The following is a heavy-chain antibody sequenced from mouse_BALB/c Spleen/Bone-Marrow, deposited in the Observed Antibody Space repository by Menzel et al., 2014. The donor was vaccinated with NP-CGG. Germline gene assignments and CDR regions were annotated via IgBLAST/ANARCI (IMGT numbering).Heavy chain of an antibody. V-gene: IGHV1-18*01. CDR3: AREGDYDYAWFAY. Sequence: EVKLMESGPEVVKPGASMKMSCEASGYSFTGYTMNWVKQSHGKNLEWIGLINPYNGGTHYNQKFKGKATLTVDKSSSTAYMELLSLTSEDSAVYYCAREGDYDYAWFAYWGQGTLITVSA. D-gene: IGHD2-4*01. CDR2: INPYNGGT. J-gene: IGHJ3*01. CDR1: GYSFTGYT.